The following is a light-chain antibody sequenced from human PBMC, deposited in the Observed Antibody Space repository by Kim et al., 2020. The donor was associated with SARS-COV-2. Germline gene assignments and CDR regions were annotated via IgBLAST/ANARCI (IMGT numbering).Light chain of an antibody. V-gene: IGLV3-19*01. CDR1: SLRSYY. J-gene: IGLJ2*01. CDR2: GKN. Sequence: SSELTQDSAVSVALGQTVRITCQGDSLRSYYASWYQQKPGQAPVLVIYGKNNRPSGIPDRFSSSSSGNTASFTITGAQAEDEADYYCNSRDSSGNHLVVFGGGTQLTVL. CDR3: NSRDSSGNHLVV.